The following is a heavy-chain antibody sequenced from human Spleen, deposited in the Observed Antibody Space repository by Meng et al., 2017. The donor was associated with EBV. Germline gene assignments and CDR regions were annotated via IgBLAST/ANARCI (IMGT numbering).Heavy chain of an antibody. CDR3: VRYNSGGNSRTFDY. D-gene: IGHD1-26*01. J-gene: IGHJ4*02. V-gene: IGHV4-28*06. CDR1: CYCISSGYW. Sequence: QDAGPRMVTHSETLYRSCAVSCYCISSGYWWGWIRQPTGKGLEWIGYISYRGNTHYNPSLKSRVTMSIDTSKNKFSLNLSSVTAVDTAVYYCVRYNSGGNSRTFDYWGQGTLVTVSS. CDR2: ISYRGNT.